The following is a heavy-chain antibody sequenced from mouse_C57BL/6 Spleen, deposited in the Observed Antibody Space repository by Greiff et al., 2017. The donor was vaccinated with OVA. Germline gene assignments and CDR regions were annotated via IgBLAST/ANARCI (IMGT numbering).Heavy chain of an antibody. D-gene: IGHD2-2*01. CDR2: IDPEDGET. CDR1: GFNIKDYY. Sequence: EVQGVESGAELVKPGASVKLSCTASGFNIKDYYMHWVKQRTEQGLEWIGRIDPEDGETKYAPKFQGKATITADTSSNTAYLQLSSLTSEDTAVYDGARQEGYDGECDYWGQGTTLTVSS. CDR3: ARQEGYDGECDY. V-gene: IGHV14-2*01. J-gene: IGHJ2*01.